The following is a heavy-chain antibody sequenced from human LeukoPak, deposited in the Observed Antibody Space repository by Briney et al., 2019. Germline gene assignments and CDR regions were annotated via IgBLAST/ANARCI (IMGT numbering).Heavy chain of an antibody. CDR1: GFTFSSYS. V-gene: IGHV3-48*01. J-gene: IGHJ6*03. CDR3: VRGSLASGVVVYYYYYLDV. CDR2: ISASRDIT. Sequence: GGSLRLSCAASGFTFSSYSMNWVRQAPGMGLEWLSYISASRDITYYADSVKGRFTISRDNAKNSLYLQMNSLRAEDTAVYYCVRGSLASGVVVYYYYYLDVWGKGTTVTVSS. D-gene: IGHD3-3*01.